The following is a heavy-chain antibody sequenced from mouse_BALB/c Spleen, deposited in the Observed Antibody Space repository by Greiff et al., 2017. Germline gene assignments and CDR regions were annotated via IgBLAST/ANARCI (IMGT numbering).Heavy chain of an antibody. D-gene: IGHD1-2*01. CDR3: ASGLLRLAWFAY. CDR1: GFPFSSYG. V-gene: IGHV5-6-3*01. J-gene: IGHJ3*01. Sequence: EVKVEESGGGLVQPGGSLKLSCAASGFPFSSYGMSWVRQTPDKRRELVATINSNGGSTYYPDSVKGRFTISRDNAKNTLYLQMSSLKSEDTAMYYCASGLLRLAWFAYWGQGTLVTVSA. CDR2: INSNGGST.